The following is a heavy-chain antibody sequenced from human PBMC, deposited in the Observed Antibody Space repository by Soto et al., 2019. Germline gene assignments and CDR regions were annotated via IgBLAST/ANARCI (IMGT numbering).Heavy chain of an antibody. CDR2: ISGDGSST. Sequence: GGSLRLSCAAPGFTFSSYAMSWVRQAPARGLEWVSAISGDGSSTYFADSGKGRFTISRDNSKNTLYLQMNSLRVEDTAVYYCAKDWEFDWPNYYFDYPGQGSLVTVSS. V-gene: IGHV3-23*01. D-gene: IGHD3-9*01. CDR1: GFTFSSYA. J-gene: IGHJ4*02. CDR3: AKDWEFDWPNYYFDY.